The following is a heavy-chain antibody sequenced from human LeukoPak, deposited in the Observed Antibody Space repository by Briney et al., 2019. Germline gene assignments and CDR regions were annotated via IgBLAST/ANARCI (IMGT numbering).Heavy chain of an antibody. CDR2: IYHSGST. CDR1: GYPISSGYY. Sequence: SETLSLTCTVSGYPISSGYYWGWIRQPPGKGLEWIGSIYHSGSTYYNPSLKSRVTISVDTPKNQFSLKLSSVTAADTAVYYCARAGTRAYYYGSGKSNWFDPWGQGALVTVSS. J-gene: IGHJ5*02. V-gene: IGHV4-38-2*02. CDR3: ARAGTRAYYYGSGKSNWFDP. D-gene: IGHD3-10*01.